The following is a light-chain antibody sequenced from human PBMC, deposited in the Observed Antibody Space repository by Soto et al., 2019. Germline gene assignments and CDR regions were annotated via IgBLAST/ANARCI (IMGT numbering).Light chain of an antibody. CDR2: DAS. CDR3: QQRSNWPT. CDR1: QSVSSY. J-gene: IGKJ2*01. Sequence: EIVLTQSPATLSLSPGERATLSCRASQSVSSYLAWYQQKPGQAPRLLIYDASNRATGIPARFSGSGSGTEFTLTISSLEPEDFAVYYCQQRSNWPTFGQGTQLEIK. V-gene: IGKV3-11*01.